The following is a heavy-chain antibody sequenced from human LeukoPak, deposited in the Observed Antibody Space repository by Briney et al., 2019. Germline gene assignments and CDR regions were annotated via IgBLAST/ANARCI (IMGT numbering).Heavy chain of an antibody. D-gene: IGHD3-3*01. CDR2: INSDGSST. J-gene: IGHJ4*02. CDR3: AREAALYSYDFWSGYSQFDY. V-gene: IGHV3-74*01. CDR1: GFTFSSYW. Sequence: GGSLRLSCAASGFTFSSYWMHWVRQAPGKGLVWVSRINSDGSSTGYADSVKGRFTISRDNAKNTLYLQMNSLRAEDTAVYYCAREAALYSYDFWSGYSQFDYWGQGTLVTVSS.